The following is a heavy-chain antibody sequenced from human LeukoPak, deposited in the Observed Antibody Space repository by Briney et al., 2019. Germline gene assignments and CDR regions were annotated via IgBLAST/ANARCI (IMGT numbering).Heavy chain of an antibody. J-gene: IGHJ6*02. CDR3: ARWREPAAIDPPVMDV. V-gene: IGHV3-21*01. D-gene: IGHD2-2*01. CDR2: ISSSSSYI. Sequence: GGSLRLSCAASGFTFSSYSMNWVRQAPGKWLEWVSSISSSSSYIYYADSVKGRFTISRDNAKNSLYLQMNSLRAEDTAVYYCARWREPAAIDPPVMDVWGQGTTVTVSS. CDR1: GFTFSSYS.